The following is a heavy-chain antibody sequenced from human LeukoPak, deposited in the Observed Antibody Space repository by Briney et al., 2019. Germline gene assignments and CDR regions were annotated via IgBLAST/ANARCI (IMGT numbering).Heavy chain of an antibody. V-gene: IGHV1-46*01. J-gene: IGHJ4*02. CDR2: INPSGGST. CDR1: GYTFTSYY. Sequence: ASVKVSCKASGYTFTSYYMHWVRQAPGQGLEWMGIINPSGGSTSYAQKFQGGVTMTRDTSTSTVYMELSSLRSEDTAVYYCARSVGATTWIDYWGQGTLVTVSS. D-gene: IGHD1-26*01. CDR3: ARSVGATTWIDY.